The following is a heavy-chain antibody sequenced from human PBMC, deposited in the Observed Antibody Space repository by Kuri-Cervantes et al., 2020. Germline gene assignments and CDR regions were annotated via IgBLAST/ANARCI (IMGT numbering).Heavy chain of an antibody. D-gene: IGHD6-19*01. CDR1: GYTFTGYG. CDR3: ARSRSGWYYFDY. CDR2: ISAYNGNT. J-gene: IGHJ4*02. V-gene: IGHV1-18*01. Sequence: ASVKVSCKASGYTFTGYGISWVRQAPGQGLEWMGWISAYNGNTNYAQKLQGRVTMTTDTSTSTAYMELRSLRSDGTAVYYCARSRSGWYYFDYWGQGTLVTVSS.